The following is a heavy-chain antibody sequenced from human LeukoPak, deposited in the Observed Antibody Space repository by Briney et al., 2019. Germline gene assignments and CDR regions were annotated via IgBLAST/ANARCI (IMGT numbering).Heavy chain of an antibody. J-gene: IGHJ4*02. Sequence: GGSLRLSCAASGSTFDDYDMTWVRQAPGKGLEWVSGINRTGGTTGYADSVKGRFTISRDNAKNSLYLQMNSLRAEDTALYYCARGFLEWSFDYWGQGTLVTVSS. CDR3: ARGFLEWSFDY. V-gene: IGHV3-20*04. CDR1: GSTFDDYD. CDR2: INRTGGTT. D-gene: IGHD3-3*01.